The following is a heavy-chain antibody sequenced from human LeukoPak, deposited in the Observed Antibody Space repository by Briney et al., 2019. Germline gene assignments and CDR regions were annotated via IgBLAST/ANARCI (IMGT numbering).Heavy chain of an antibody. Sequence: ASVKVSCKASGYTFTSYGISWVRQAPGQGLEWMGGIIPIFGTANYAQKFQGRVTITADESTSTAYMELSSLRSEDTAVYYCARDGGHLDYWGQGTLVTVSS. CDR1: GYTFTSYG. D-gene: IGHD3-16*01. J-gene: IGHJ4*02. CDR2: IIPIFGTA. CDR3: ARDGGHLDY. V-gene: IGHV1-69*13.